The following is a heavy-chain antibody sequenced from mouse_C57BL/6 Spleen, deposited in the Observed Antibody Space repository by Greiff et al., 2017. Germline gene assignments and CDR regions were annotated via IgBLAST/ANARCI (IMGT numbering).Heavy chain of an antibody. J-gene: IGHJ1*03. D-gene: IGHD2-3*01. CDR1: GYTFTSYW. CDR2: IDPSDSYT. V-gene: IGHV1-69*01. CDR3: ARSNDGYNMYFGV. Sequence: QVQLQQPGAELVMPGASVKLSCKASGYTFTSYWMHWVKQRPGQGLEWIGEIDPSDSYTNYNQKVKGKSTLTVDKASSTAYMQLSSLTAEDSAVYYGARSNDGYNMYFGVWGTGTTVTVSS.